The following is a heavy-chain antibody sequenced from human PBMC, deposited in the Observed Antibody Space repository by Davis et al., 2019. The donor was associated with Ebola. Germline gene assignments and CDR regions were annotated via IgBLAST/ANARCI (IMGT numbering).Heavy chain of an antibody. J-gene: IGHJ4*02. V-gene: IGHV3-7*01. CDR2: IKQDGSEK. CDR3: ASIKLGIFVY. CDR1: GFTFTTST. D-gene: IGHD7-27*01. Sequence: GGSLRLSCVASGFTFTTSTMHWVRQAPGKGLEWVANIKQDGSEKYYVDSVKGRFTISRDNAKNSLYLQMNSLRAEDTAVYYCASIKLGIFVYWGQGTLVTVSS.